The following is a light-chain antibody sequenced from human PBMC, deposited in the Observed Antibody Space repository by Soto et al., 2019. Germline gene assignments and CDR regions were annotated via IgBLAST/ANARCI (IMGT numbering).Light chain of an antibody. Sequence: EIVMTQSPAALSLSPGERATLSCRAGQSVRSNLAWYQQRPGQAPRLLIYAASIGATGVPARFSGSGSGTEFTLTISSLKSEDFAVYFCQQHNDWPWTFGQGTKVDIK. CDR1: QSVRSN. CDR2: AAS. CDR3: QQHNDWPWT. V-gene: IGKV3-15*01. J-gene: IGKJ1*01.